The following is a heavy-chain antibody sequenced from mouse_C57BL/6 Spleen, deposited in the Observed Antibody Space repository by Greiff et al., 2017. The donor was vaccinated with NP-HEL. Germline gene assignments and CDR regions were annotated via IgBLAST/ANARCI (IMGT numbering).Heavy chain of an antibody. CDR1: GYTFTSYW. CDR2: IYPGNSDT. D-gene: IGHD2-4*01. V-gene: IGHV1-5*01. Sequence: VQLQQSGTVLARPGASVKMSCKTSGYTFTSYWMHWVKQRPGQGLEWIGAIYPGNSDTSYNQKFKGKAKLTAVTSASTAYMELSSLTNEDSAVYYCTRAYYEYERGRFAYWGQGTLVTVSA. CDR3: TRAYYEYERGRFAY. J-gene: IGHJ3*01.